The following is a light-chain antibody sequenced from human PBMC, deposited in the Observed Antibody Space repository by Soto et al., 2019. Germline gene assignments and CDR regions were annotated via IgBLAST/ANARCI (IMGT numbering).Light chain of an antibody. CDR3: QQYGSSPRT. J-gene: IGKJ1*01. Sequence: EIVMTQSPATLSVSPWERATLSCRASQSVNSNLAWYQQKPGQAPRLLIYGASSRATGIPDRFSGNGSGTDFTLTISRLEPEDFAVYYCQQYGSSPRTFGQGTKVDIK. CDR2: GAS. V-gene: IGKV3-20*01. CDR1: QSVNSN.